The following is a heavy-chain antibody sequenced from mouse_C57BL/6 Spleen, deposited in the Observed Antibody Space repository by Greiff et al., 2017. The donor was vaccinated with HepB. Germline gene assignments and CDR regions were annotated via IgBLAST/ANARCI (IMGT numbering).Heavy chain of an antibody. D-gene: IGHD2-3*01. J-gene: IGHJ3*01. CDR1: GYTFTSYW. Sequence: QVQLQQPGAELVMPGASVKLSCKASGYTFTSYWMHWVKQRPGQGLEWIGEIDPSDSYTNYNHPFQGQSTLTVDKSSSTAYMQLSSLTSEDSAVYYGARYDGYYGTPWFAYWGQGTLVTVSA. CDR3: ARYDGYYGTPWFAY. CDR2: IDPSDSYT. V-gene: IGHV1-69*01.